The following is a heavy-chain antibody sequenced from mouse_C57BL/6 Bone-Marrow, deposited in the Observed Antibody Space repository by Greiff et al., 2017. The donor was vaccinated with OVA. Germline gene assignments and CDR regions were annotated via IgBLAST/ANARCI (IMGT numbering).Heavy chain of an antibody. J-gene: IGHJ3*01. CDR3: ARAGKAGFAY. V-gene: IGHV5-4*03. CDR2: ISDGGSYT. CDR1: GFTFSSYA. Sequence: EVKVEESGGGLVKPGGSLKLSCAASGFTFSSYAMSWVRQTPEKRLEWVATISDGGSYTYYPDNVKGRFTISRDNAKNNLYLQMSHLKSEDTAMYYCARAGKAGFAYWGQGTLVTVSA. D-gene: IGHD1-3*01.